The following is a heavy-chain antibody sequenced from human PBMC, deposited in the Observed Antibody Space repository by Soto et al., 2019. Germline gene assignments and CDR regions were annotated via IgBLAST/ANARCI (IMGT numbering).Heavy chain of an antibody. Sequence: QMQLVESGGGVVQPGRSLRLSCAASGFSFITYGIHWVRQPPGKGLEWVAVISYDGSYKYYADSVKGRFTMSRDNPKNTVYLQMTSLRAEDTAVYYCAKDQTEWVDAFDIWGQGTMVTVSS. CDR2: ISYDGSYK. CDR1: GFSFITYG. D-gene: IGHD1-26*01. CDR3: AKDQTEWVDAFDI. J-gene: IGHJ3*02. V-gene: IGHV3-30*18.